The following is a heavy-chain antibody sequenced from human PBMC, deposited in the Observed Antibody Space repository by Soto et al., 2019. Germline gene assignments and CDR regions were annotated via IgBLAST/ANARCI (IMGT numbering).Heavy chain of an antibody. Sequence: QVQLVESGGGVVQPGRSLRLSCAASGFTFSSYGMHWVRQAPGKGLEWVAVIWYDGSNKYYADSVKGRFTISRDNSKNTLYLQMNSLRAEDTAVYYCARDRIVGAISGVDYFDYWGQGTLVTVSS. V-gene: IGHV3-33*01. CDR1: GFTFSSYG. CDR2: IWYDGSNK. CDR3: ARDRIVGAISGVDYFDY. D-gene: IGHD1-26*01. J-gene: IGHJ4*02.